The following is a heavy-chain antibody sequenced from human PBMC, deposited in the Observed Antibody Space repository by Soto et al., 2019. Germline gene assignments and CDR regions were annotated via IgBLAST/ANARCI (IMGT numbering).Heavy chain of an antibody. CDR2: IVPIFGTA. CDR1: GGTFSSYA. Sequence: QVQLVQSGAEVKKPGSSVKVSCKASGGTFSSYAISWVRQAPGQGLEWMGGIVPIFGTAKYAQKFQGRVTITADESTSTAYMELSSLRSEDTAVYYCASLLRGYSGTGDYWGQGTLVTVSS. D-gene: IGHD5-12*01. J-gene: IGHJ4*02. CDR3: ASLLRGYSGTGDY. V-gene: IGHV1-69*12.